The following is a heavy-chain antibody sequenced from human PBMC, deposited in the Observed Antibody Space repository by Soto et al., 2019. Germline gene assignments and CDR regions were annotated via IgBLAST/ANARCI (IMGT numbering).Heavy chain of an antibody. D-gene: IGHD1-7*01. CDR3: ARGNWNYRYYFDY. J-gene: IGHJ4*02. V-gene: IGHV1-3*01. CDR2: INAGNGNT. CDR1: GYTFTSYA. Sequence: ASVKGSCKASGYTFTSYAMHWVRQAPGQRLEWMGWINAGNGNTKYSQKFQGRVTITRDTSASTAYMELSSLRSEDTAVYYCARGNWNYRYYFDYWGQGTLVTVSS.